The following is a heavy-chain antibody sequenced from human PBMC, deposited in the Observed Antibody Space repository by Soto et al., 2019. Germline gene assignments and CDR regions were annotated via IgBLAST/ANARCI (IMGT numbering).Heavy chain of an antibody. D-gene: IGHD2-15*01. CDR3: GREYCRGGRCYSPDY. V-gene: IGHV1-18*01. Sequence: QVQLVQSGAEVKPPGASVKVSCKASGYTFTTFGMSWVRQAPGQGLEWMGWASTNNGDTYYAPRIQGRVTVTKDTSTSTAYMELRSLGSDDTAVYYCGREYCRGGRCYSPDYWGQGTLVTVSS. CDR2: ASTNNGDT. CDR1: GYTFTTFG. J-gene: IGHJ4*02.